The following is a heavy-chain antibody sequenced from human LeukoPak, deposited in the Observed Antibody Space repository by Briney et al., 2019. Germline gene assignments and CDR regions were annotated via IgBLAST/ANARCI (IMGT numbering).Heavy chain of an antibody. D-gene: IGHD2-21*02. V-gene: IGHV3-48*01. Sequence: GGSLRLSCAASGFTFSPLGMNWVRQAPGRGLEWVSYISSGSSTTYYADSVKGRFTISRDNAKNSLYLQMNSLRAEDMAVYYCARAPSLVVTASPWLGWFDPWGQGTLVTVSS. CDR1: GFTFSPLG. J-gene: IGHJ5*02. CDR3: ARAPSLVVTASPWLGWFDP. CDR2: ISSGSSTT.